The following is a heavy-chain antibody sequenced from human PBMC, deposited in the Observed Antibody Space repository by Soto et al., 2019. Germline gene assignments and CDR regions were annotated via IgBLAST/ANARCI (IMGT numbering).Heavy chain of an antibody. D-gene: IGHD3-22*01. CDR3: ASYGGSDYYDRSGSYDAFDI. J-gene: IGHJ3*02. CDR2: MNPNSGNT. V-gene: IGHV1-8*01. CDR1: GYTFTSYD. Sequence: QVQLVQSGAEVKKPGASVKVSCKASGYTFTSYDINWVRQATGQGLEWMGWMNPNSGNTGYAQKFQGRVTMTRNTSISTAYMALSSLRSEDTAVYYCASYGGSDYYDRSGSYDAFDIWGQGTMVTVSS.